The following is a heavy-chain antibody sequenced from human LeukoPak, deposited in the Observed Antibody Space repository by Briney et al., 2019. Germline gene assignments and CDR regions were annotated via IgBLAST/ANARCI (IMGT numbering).Heavy chain of an antibody. CDR1: GGSISSYY. CDR2: IYYSGST. V-gene: IGHV4-59*01. Sequence: SETLSLTCTVSGGSISSYYWSWIRQPPGKGLEWIGYIYYSGSTNYNPSLKSRVTISVDTSKNQFSLKLSSVTAADTAVYCCARDCVDYYGMGVWGQGTTVTVSS. J-gene: IGHJ6*02. CDR3: ARDCVDYYGMGV.